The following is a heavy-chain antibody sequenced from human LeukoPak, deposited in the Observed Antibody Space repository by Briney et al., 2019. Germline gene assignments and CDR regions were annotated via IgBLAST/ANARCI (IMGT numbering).Heavy chain of an antibody. D-gene: IGHD3-22*01. CDR3: AKGHIDSDGYYYFDH. Sequence: GGSLRLSCVTSGFDFNVYAMHWVRHSPGKGLEWVALLAYDGTNQYYADFVKGRFTISRDNSKNTGFLQMNSLRPQDTALYYCAKGHIDSDGYYYFDHWGQGTLVTVSS. J-gene: IGHJ4*02. CDR2: LAYDGTNQ. CDR1: GFDFNVYA. V-gene: IGHV3-30*04.